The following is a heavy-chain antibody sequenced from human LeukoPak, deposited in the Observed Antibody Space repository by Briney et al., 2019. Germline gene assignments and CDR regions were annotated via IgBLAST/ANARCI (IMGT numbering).Heavy chain of an antibody. D-gene: IGHD3-10*01. J-gene: IGHJ5*02. CDR2: MNPNSGNT. CDR1: GYTFTSYD. V-gene: IGHV1-8*01. Sequence: ASVKVSCKASGYTFTSYDINWVRQATGQGLEWMGWMNPNSGNTGYAQKFQGRVTMTRDTSISTAYMELSRLRSDDTAVYYCAREGVGLLWFGELLSRFSPNWFDPWGQGTLVTVSS. CDR3: AREGVGLLWFGELLSRFSPNWFDP.